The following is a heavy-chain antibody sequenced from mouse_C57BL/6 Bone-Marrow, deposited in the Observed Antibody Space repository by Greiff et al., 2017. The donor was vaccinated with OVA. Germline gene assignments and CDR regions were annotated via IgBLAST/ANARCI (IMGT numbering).Heavy chain of an antibody. V-gene: IGHV5-12*01. J-gene: IGHJ3*01. Sequence: EVKLVESGGGLVQPGGSLKLSCAASGFTFSDYYMYWVRQTPEKRLAWVAYISNGGGSTYYPDTVKGRFPISRDNAKNTLYLQMSLLKSEDTAMYYCARPSYDGYLAWFAYWGQGTLVTVSA. CDR2: ISNGGGST. D-gene: IGHD2-3*01. CDR3: ARPSYDGYLAWFAY. CDR1: GFTFSDYY.